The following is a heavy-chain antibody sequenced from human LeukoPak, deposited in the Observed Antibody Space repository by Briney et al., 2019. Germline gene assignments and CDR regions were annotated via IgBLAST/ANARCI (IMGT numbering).Heavy chain of an antibody. CDR2: ISPSGGST. CDR1: GYTFASYS. D-gene: IGHD6-6*01. J-gene: IGHJ5*02. V-gene: IGHV1-46*01. CDR3: ARNPYSTSQHWFDP. Sequence: ASAKVSCKASGYTFASYSIHWVRQAPGQGLEWMGIISPSGGSTNYAQNFQGRVTMTRDTSTNTVYMELSSLRSEDTAVYYCARNPYSTSQHWFDPWGQGTLVTVSS.